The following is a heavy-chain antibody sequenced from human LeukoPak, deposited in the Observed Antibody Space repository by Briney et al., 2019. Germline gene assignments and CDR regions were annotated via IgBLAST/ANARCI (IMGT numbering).Heavy chain of an antibody. Sequence: PGGSLRLSCAASGFSFSTYSMNWVRQAPGKGLEWVSSISTSGHIYYADSVKGRFTISRDNAKNSLYLQMNSLRDEDTAVYYCARDRPSYDILTGTFGYYYGMDVWGQGTTVTVSS. J-gene: IGHJ6*02. CDR2: ISTSGHI. D-gene: IGHD3-9*01. CDR1: GFSFSTYS. CDR3: ARDRPSYDILTGTFGYYYGMDV. V-gene: IGHV3-21*01.